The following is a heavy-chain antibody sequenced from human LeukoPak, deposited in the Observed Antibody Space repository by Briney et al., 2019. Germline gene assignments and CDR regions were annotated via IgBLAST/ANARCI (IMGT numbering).Heavy chain of an antibody. Sequence: GGSLRLSCAASGFTFSSYGMNWVRQAPGKGLEWVSSFSGTDSSTYYADPVKGRFTISRDNSKNTLYLQMNSLRAEDTAVYYCARDGSHYDILTGYYKGGHYFDYWGQGTLVTVSS. CDR1: GFTFSSYG. CDR2: FSGTDSST. J-gene: IGHJ4*02. V-gene: IGHV3-23*01. CDR3: ARDGSHYDILTGYYKGGHYFDY. D-gene: IGHD3-9*01.